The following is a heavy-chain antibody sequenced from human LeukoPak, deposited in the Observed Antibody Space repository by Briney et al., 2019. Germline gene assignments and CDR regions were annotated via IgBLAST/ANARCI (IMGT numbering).Heavy chain of an antibody. D-gene: IGHD3-9*01. CDR3: ARGYDILTGYYNAFDI. CDR2: IRQDGTEK. J-gene: IGHJ3*02. Sequence: GGSLRLSRAASGFTFSSYAMSWVRQAPGKGLEWVANIRQDGTEKYYVDFVKGRFTISRDNAKNSLYLQMNSLRAEDTAVYYCARGYDILTGYYNAFDIWGQGTMVTVSS. V-gene: IGHV3-7*04. CDR1: GFTFSSYA.